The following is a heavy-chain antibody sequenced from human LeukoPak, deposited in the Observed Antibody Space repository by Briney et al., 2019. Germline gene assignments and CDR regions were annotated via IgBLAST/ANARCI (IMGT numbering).Heavy chain of an antibody. D-gene: IGHD6-6*01. CDR3: ARDRNSGSPLDI. Sequence: ASVTVSCKASGYTFTGYYIHWVRQAPGQGLEWMGWIYPYSGDTNYAQNFQGRVTMTRDTSISTAYMELSSLKSDDTAVYYCARDRNSGSPLDIWGQGTMLTVSS. CDR2: IYPYSGDT. J-gene: IGHJ3*02. V-gene: IGHV1-2*02. CDR1: GYTFTGYY.